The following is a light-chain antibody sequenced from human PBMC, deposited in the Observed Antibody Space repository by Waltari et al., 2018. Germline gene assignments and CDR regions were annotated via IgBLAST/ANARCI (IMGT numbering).Light chain of an antibody. J-gene: IGLJ3*02. CDR3: LLYNGGAWV. CDR2: SAI. Sequence: QTVVTQEPSLTVSPGGTVTLTCASSPGAVTRCYHPNWFQQNPGQAPRALIYSAINKHSWTPARFSGSLLGGKAALTLSGVQPEDEAEYYCLLYNGGAWVFGGGTQLTVL. CDR1: PGAVTRCYH. V-gene: IGLV7-43*01.